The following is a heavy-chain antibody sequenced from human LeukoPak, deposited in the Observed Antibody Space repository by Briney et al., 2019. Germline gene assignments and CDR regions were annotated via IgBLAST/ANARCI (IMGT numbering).Heavy chain of an antibody. Sequence: SETLSLTCTVSGGSISSYYWSWIRQPAGKVLEWIGRTNTSGSTNYNPSLKSRVTMSVDTSKNQFSLKLRSVTAADTALYYCAREYGSGSEFDPWGQGTLVTVSS. CDR3: AREYGSGSEFDP. CDR2: TNTSGST. J-gene: IGHJ5*02. V-gene: IGHV4-4*07. D-gene: IGHD3-10*01. CDR1: GGSISSYY.